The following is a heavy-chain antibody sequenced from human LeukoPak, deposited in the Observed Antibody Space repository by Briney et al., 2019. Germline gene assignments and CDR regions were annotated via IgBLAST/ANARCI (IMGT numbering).Heavy chain of an antibody. Sequence: PGGSLRLSCAASGFTLRSYAMNWVRQAPGKGLEWVSVISTTSNEIYYADSVKGRFTISRDNSKSSLYLQMYSLRAEDTAVYYCARDLYYFGSGTYYRSDAFDIWGQGTMVTVSA. D-gene: IGHD3-10*01. J-gene: IGHJ3*02. CDR2: ISTTSNEI. CDR1: GFTLRSYA. CDR3: ARDLYYFGSGTYYRSDAFDI. V-gene: IGHV3-21*01.